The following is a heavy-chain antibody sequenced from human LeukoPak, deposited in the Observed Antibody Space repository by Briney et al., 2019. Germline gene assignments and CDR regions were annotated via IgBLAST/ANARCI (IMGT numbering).Heavy chain of an antibody. CDR1: AFIFTNYA. J-gene: IGHJ6*02. Sequence: GGSLRLSCAASAFIFTNYAMIWVRQAPGEWLEWVSAIGSSSGITFYADSVRGQFTISRDNSKNTLYLQMNSLRAENTAVYYCAKTSLGHPPYYYSMDVWGQGTTVTVSS. CDR3: AKTSLGHPPYYYSMDV. D-gene: IGHD7-27*01. V-gene: IGHV3-23*01. CDR2: IGSSSGIT.